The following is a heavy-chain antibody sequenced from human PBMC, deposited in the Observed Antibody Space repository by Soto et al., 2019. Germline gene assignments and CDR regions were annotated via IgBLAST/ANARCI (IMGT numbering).Heavy chain of an antibody. J-gene: IGHJ4*01. CDR1: GSPISSYY. Sequence: SETLSLTCNVSGSPISSYYWSWFPQPPGQGLEWVGYIYYTGTTTYNPSLRSRVAISVDASKSQFSLDLRSVTAADTAVYYCGRLSDHYQAFDYWGHGALVTVSS. CDR2: IYYTGTT. CDR3: GRLSDHYQAFDY. D-gene: IGHD3-22*01. V-gene: IGHV4-59*08.